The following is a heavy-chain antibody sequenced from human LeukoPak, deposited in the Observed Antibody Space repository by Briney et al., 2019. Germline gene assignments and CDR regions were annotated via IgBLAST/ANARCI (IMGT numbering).Heavy chain of an antibody. CDR1: GGTFSSYA. CDR2: IIPIFGTA. CDR3: ARVVLRYGDLAG. V-gene: IGHV1-69*05. J-gene: IGHJ4*02. Sequence: ASVKVSCKASGGTFSSYAISWVQQAPGQGLEWMGRIIPIFGTANYAQKFQGRVTITTDESTSTAYMELSSLRSEDTAVYYCARVVLRYGDLAGWGRGTLVTVSS. D-gene: IGHD4-17*01.